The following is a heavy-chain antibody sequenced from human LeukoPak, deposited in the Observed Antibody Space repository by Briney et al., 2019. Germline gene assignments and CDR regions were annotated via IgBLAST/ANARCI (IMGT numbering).Heavy chain of an antibody. CDR1: GFTFSSYN. CDR3: ARGAPFLDS. D-gene: IGHD2-21*01. Sequence: PGGSLRLSCAGSGFTFSSYNMNWVRQAPGKGLEWVSFISSSSRYIYYADSVKGRFTISRDNAKNSLYLQMNSLRADDTAVCFCARGAPFLDSWGQGTLVTVSS. V-gene: IGHV3-21*06. CDR2: ISSSSRYI. J-gene: IGHJ4*02.